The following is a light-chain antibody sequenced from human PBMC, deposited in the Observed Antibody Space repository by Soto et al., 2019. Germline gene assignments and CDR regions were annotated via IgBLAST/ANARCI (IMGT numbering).Light chain of an antibody. CDR3: QQYNNWPLYT. CDR2: GAS. Sequence: EIVMTQSPATLSVSPGERATLSCRASQSVSSNLAWYQQKPGQAPRLLIYGASTRATGIPARFSGSGYGTEFTITISSLQSEDFAVYYCQQYNNWPLYTFGQGTKLEIK. J-gene: IGKJ2*01. V-gene: IGKV3-15*01. CDR1: QSVSSN.